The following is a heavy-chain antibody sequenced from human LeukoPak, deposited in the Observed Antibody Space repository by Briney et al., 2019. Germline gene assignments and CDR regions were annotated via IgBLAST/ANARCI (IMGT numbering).Heavy chain of an antibody. V-gene: IGHV3-23*01. J-gene: IGHJ3*02. CDR2: ISDSGGST. Sequence: PGGSLRLSCAASGFTFSGHDMSWVRQAPGKGLEWVSAISDSGGSTYYADSVKGRFTISRDNSRNTLYLEMQSLRAEDTAVYYCAKGKVYEDDAFDIWGQGAMVTVSS. CDR1: GFTFSGHD. D-gene: IGHD2/OR15-2a*01. CDR3: AKGKVYEDDAFDI.